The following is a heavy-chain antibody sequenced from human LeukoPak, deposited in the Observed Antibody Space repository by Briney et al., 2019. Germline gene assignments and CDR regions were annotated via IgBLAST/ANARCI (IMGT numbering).Heavy chain of an antibody. Sequence: ASVKVSCKASGYTFTSYYMHWVRQAPGQGLEWMGIINPSGGSTSYAQKFQGRVTMTRVTSTSTVYMELSSLRSEDTAVYYCARAVDYDFWSGYYKAWFDPWGQGTLVTVSS. J-gene: IGHJ5*02. CDR1: GYTFTSYY. D-gene: IGHD3-3*01. CDR2: INPSGGST. V-gene: IGHV1-46*01. CDR3: ARAVDYDFWSGYYKAWFDP.